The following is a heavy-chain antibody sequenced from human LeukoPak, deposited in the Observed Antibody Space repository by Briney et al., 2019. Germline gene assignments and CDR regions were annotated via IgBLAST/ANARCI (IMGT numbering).Heavy chain of an antibody. CDR1: GGSISSYY. V-gene: IGHV4-59*01. D-gene: IGHD5-24*01. CDR2: IYYSGST. J-gene: IGHJ3*02. CDR3: ARYGLQFVAFDI. Sequence: SETLSLTCTVSGGSISSYYWSWIRQPPGKRLEWIGYIYYSGSTNYNPSLKSRVTISVDTSKNQFSLKLSSVTAADTAVYYCARYGLQFVAFDIWGQGTMVTVSS.